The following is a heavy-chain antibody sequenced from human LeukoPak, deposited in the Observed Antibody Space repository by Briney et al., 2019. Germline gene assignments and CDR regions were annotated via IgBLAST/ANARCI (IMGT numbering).Heavy chain of an antibody. CDR1: GGSFSGYY. Sequence: SETLSLTCAVYGGSFSGYYWSWIRQPPGKGLEWIGEINHSGSTNYNPSLKSGVTISVDTSKNQFSLKLSSVTAADTAVYYCARGATYYYDSSGYSGYYYYGMDVWGQGTTVTVSS. J-gene: IGHJ6*02. CDR3: ARGATYYYDSSGYSGYYYYGMDV. D-gene: IGHD3-22*01. V-gene: IGHV4-34*01. CDR2: INHSGST.